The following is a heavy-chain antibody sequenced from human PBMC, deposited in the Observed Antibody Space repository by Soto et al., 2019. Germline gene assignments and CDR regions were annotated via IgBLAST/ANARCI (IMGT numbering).Heavy chain of an antibody. CDR1: GGSFSGYY. CDR2: INHSGST. Sequence: SETLSLTCAVYGGSFSGYYWSWIRQPPGKGLEWIGEINHSGSTNYNPSLKSRVTISVDTSKNQFSLKLSSVTAADTAVYYCARWWSGSRQGFDPWGQGTLVTVSS. J-gene: IGHJ5*02. D-gene: IGHD3-3*01. CDR3: ARWWSGSRQGFDP. V-gene: IGHV4-34*01.